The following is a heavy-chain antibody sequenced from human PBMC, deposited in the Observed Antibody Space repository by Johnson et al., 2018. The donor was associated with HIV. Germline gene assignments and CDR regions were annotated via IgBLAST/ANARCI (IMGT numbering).Heavy chain of an antibody. Sequence: QVQLVESGGDLVKPGGSLRLSCAASGFIFSDYYMTWIRQAPGKGLESISYISSSGRTIYYADSVKVRFTISRDNAKKSLYLQMNSLRAEDTAVYYCAREEGTDILTRGDAFDIWGQGTMVTVSS. D-gene: IGHD3-9*01. CDR2: ISSSGRTI. V-gene: IGHV3-11*04. J-gene: IGHJ3*02. CDR1: GFIFSDYY. CDR3: AREEGTDILTRGDAFDI.